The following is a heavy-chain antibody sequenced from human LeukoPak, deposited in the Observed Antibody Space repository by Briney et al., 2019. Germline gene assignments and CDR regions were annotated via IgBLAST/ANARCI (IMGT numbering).Heavy chain of an antibody. CDR1: GFTFSSYA. D-gene: IGHD3-22*01. CDR2: ISGSGGTT. J-gene: IGHJ3*01. CDR3: ARDWETLTYCDSSAQEY. V-gene: IGHV3-23*01. Sequence: GGSLRLSCAASGFTFSSYAMSWVRQAPGKGLEWVSAISGSGGTTYYADSVKGRFTISRDNSKNTLYLQMNSLRAEDTAIYFCARDWETLTYCDSSAQEYWGQGTMVTVSS.